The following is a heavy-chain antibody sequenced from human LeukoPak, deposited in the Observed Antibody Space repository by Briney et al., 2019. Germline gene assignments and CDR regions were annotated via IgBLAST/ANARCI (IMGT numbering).Heavy chain of an antibody. D-gene: IGHD6-6*01. CDR2: ISSSSSTI. Sequence: GGSLRLSCAASGFTFSSYSMNWVRQAPGKGLEWVSYISSSSSTIYYADSVKGRFTISRDNAKNSLYLQMNSLRAEDTAVYYCARGARYSSSSGLDYWGQGTLVTVSS. J-gene: IGHJ4*02. CDR1: GFTFSSYS. V-gene: IGHV3-48*01. CDR3: ARGARYSSSSGLDY.